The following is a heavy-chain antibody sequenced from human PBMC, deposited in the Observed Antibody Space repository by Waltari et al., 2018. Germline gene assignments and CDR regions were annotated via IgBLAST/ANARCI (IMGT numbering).Heavy chain of an antibody. CDR3: ARGRQWQQTDFDY. J-gene: IGHJ4*02. D-gene: IGHD6-19*01. CDR1: GGSISSYY. Sequence: QVQLQESGPGLVKPSETLSLTCTVSGGSISSYYWSWIRQPPGKGLEWIGYIYYSGSTNYNPSLKSRVTISVDTSKNQFSLKLSSVTAADTAVYYCARGRQWQQTDFDYWGQGTLVTVSS. CDR2: IYYSGST. V-gene: IGHV4-59*01.